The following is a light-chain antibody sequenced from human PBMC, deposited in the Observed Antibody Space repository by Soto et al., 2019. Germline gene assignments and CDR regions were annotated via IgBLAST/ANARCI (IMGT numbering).Light chain of an antibody. CDR1: QSVDRSD. Sequence: VLTQSPGTLSLSPGERATLSCRASQSVDRSDIAWYQQKPGQAPRLLIYSTSIRAAGIPDRFSVSGSGTDFSLKISRLEPEDFAVYYCQHFGGSPLTFGGGTKV. V-gene: IGKV3-20*01. J-gene: IGKJ4*02. CDR2: STS. CDR3: QHFGGSPLT.